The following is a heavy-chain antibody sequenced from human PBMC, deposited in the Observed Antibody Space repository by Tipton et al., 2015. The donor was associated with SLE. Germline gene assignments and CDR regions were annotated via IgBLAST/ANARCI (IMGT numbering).Heavy chain of an antibody. J-gene: IGHJ5*02. D-gene: IGHD2-8*02. Sequence: GLVKPSETLSLICTVSGGSISSSSYYWGWIRQSPGKGLEWIGSIYYSGSTRYNPSLKSRVTISVDTSKNQFSLKLSSVTAADTAVYYCARQSYPGLVVYAQNWSDPWGQGPLVTVSS. V-gene: IGHV4-39*01. CDR1: GGSISSSSYY. CDR3: ARQSYPGLVVYAQNWSDP. CDR2: IYYSGST.